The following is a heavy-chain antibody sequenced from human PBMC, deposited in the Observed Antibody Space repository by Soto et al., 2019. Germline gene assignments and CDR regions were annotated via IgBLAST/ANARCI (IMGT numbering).Heavy chain of an antibody. CDR1: GFTFSAYY. D-gene: IGHD6-13*01. J-gene: IGHJ6*02. V-gene: IGHV1-2*02. CDR2: INPNSGGT. Sequence: ASVKVSCKASGFTFSAYYIYWVRQAPGQGLEWIGWINPNSGGTNNAQKFQGRVTMTRDTSTSTVYMELSALTPDDTAVYYCARSLLDEYSSSWRSAYYGMDVWGQGTTVTVSS. CDR3: ARSLLDEYSSSWRSAYYGMDV.